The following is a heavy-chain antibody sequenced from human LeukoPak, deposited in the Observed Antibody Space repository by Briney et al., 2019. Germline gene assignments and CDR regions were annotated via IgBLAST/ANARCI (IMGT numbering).Heavy chain of an antibody. CDR3: ARDRYSNVLRYFDWLFRPDAFDI. Sequence: GGSLRLSCAASGFTFSSYDMNWVRQAPGKGLGWVSYISSSGSTIYYADSVKGRFTISRDNAKNSLYLQMNSLRAEDTAVYYCARDRYSNVLRYFDWLFRPDAFDIWGQGTMVTVSS. CDR1: GFTFSSYD. CDR2: ISSSGSTI. J-gene: IGHJ3*02. V-gene: IGHV3-48*03. D-gene: IGHD3-9*01.